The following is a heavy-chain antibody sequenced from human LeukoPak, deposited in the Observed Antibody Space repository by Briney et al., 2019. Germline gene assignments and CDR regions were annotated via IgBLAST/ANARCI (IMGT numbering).Heavy chain of an antibody. V-gene: IGHV3-7*01. CDR1: GFTFSSHW. Sequence: GGSLILSCAVSGFTFSSHWMNWVRQAPGKGLEWVASIKQDGGEKSYVDSVKGRFTISRDNAKNSLYLQMSSVRVEDTAIYYCARDGTAAGLYFDLWGQGTLVTVSS. CDR3: ARDGTAAGLYFDL. CDR2: IKQDGGEK. D-gene: IGHD6-13*01. J-gene: IGHJ4*01.